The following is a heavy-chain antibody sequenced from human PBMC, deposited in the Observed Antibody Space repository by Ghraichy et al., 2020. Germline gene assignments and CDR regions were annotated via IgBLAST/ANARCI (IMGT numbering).Heavy chain of an antibody. CDR1: GYTFTSYG. CDR2: ISAYNGNT. J-gene: IGHJ6*02. V-gene: IGHV1-18*01. CDR3: ARGGDVVVVAASSDTHQKNYYYDYGMDV. Sequence: ASVKVSCKASGYTFTSYGISWVRQAPGQGLEWMGWISAYNGNTNYAQKLQGRVTMTTDTSTSTAYMELRSLRSDDPAVYYCARGGDVVVVAASSDTHQKNYYYDYGMDVWGQGTTVTVSS. D-gene: IGHD2-15*01.